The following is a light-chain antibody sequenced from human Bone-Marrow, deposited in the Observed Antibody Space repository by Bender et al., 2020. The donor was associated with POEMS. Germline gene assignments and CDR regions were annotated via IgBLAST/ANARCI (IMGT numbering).Light chain of an antibody. CDR2: DVS. Sequence: QSALTQPASVSGSPGQSITISCTGTSSDIGAYNYVSWYQQHPGKAPKLMLYDVSKRPSGVPDRFSGSKSGNTGSLTVSGLRAEDEAGYYCCSHAGSNSYVFGTGTKVTVL. CDR3: CSHAGSNSYV. CDR1: SSDIGAYNY. J-gene: IGLJ1*01. V-gene: IGLV2-8*01.